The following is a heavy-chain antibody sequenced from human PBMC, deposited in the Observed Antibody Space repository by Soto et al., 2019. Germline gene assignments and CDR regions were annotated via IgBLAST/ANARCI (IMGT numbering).Heavy chain of an antibody. CDR2: IIPVLDIA. CDR3: AKAPTASSPFDY. V-gene: IGHV1-69*02. CDR1: GGIFTNYT. Sequence: QVQLVQSGAEMKRPGSSLKVSCETSGGIFTNYTFHWVRQAPGQGLEWMGLIIPVLDIANYAHKLQGRITITADKSTSTAYLELTSLKFEDTAIYFCAKAPTASSPFDYWGQGTLVTVSS. D-gene: IGHD1-26*01. J-gene: IGHJ4*02.